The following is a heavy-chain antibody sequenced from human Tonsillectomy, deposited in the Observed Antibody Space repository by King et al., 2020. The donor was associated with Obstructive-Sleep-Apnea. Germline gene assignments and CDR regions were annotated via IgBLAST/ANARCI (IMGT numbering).Heavy chain of an antibody. CDR3: GGYNWFDP. Sequence: VQLVESGGGVVQPGRSLRLSCAASGFTFSNYGMHWVRQAPGEGLEWVAIISYDGSDKYYADSLKGRFTISRHNSKSTLYLQMNSLRPENTAVYYCGGYNWFDPWGQGTLVTVSS. D-gene: IGHD6-13*01. J-gene: IGHJ5*02. V-gene: IGHV3-30*03. CDR1: GFTFSNYG. CDR2: ISYDGSDK.